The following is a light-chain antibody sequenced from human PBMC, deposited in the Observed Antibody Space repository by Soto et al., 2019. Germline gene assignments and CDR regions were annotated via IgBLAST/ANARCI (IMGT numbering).Light chain of an antibody. J-gene: IGKJ1*01. CDR1: QSVSSY. V-gene: IGKV3-20*01. CDR3: QQYGSSLWT. Sequence: EIVLTQSPGTLSLSPGERATLSCRASQSVSSYLAWYQQKPGQAPRLLIYGASSRATGIPDRFSGSGSGTDFTLTISRLEPEDFAVYYCQQYGSSLWTFGQGTKLDIK. CDR2: GAS.